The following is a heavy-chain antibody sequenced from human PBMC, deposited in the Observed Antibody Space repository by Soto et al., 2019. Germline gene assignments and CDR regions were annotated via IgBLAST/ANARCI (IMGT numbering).Heavy chain of an antibody. J-gene: IGHJ6*02. D-gene: IGHD3-22*01. Sequence: GGSLRLSCAASGFTFSSYSMNWAREAPGKGLEWVSSISSSSSYIYYADSVKGRFTISRDNAKNSLYLQMNSLRAEDTAVYYCARGHSSGYYYWYYYGMDVWGQGTTVTVSS. CDR3: ARGHSSGYYYWYYYGMDV. CDR2: ISSSSSYI. V-gene: IGHV3-21*01. CDR1: GFTFSSYS.